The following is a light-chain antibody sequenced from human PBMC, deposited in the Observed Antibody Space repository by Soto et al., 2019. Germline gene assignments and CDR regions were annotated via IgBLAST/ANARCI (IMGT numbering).Light chain of an antibody. CDR1: SSDFAAYNY. J-gene: IGLJ1*01. CDR2: EVS. V-gene: IGLV2-14*01. CDR3: SPYYSARI. Sequence: QSALTQPASVSGSPGQSIAISCTGSSSDFAAYNYVSWYQHHPGKAPKLMIYEVSNRPSGVSNRFSGSKSGNTASLTISGLQAEDEADYYCSPYYSARIFGTGTKVTVL.